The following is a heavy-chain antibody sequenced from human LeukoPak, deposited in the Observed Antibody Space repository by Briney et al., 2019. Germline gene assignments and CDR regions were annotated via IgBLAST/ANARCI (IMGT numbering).Heavy chain of an antibody. V-gene: IGHV3-23*01. Sequence: GGSLRLSCAASGFTASSNYMSWVRQAPGKGLGWVSAISGSGGGTYYADSVKGRFTISRDNSKNTLYLQMNSLRVEDTAVYYCAKDRGRSFDSGSYYNWGQGTLVTVSS. CDR2: ISGSGGGT. CDR3: AKDRGRSFDSGSYYN. J-gene: IGHJ4*02. CDR1: GFTASSNY. D-gene: IGHD3-10*01.